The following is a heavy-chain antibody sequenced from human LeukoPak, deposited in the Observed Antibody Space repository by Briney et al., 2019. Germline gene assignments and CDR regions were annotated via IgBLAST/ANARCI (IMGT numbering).Heavy chain of an antibody. J-gene: IGHJ3*02. CDR3: ARDRAAAGTWDAFDI. Sequence: SETLSLTCTVSGGSISSYYWSRIRQPAGKGLEWIGRIYTSGSTNYNPSLKSRVTMSVDTSKNQFSLKLSSVTAADTAVYYCARDRAAAGTWDAFDIWGQGTMVTVSS. D-gene: IGHD6-13*01. CDR2: IYTSGST. V-gene: IGHV4-4*07. CDR1: GGSISSYY.